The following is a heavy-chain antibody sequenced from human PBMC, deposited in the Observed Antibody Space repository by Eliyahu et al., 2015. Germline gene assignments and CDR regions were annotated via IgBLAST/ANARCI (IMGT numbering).Heavy chain of an antibody. V-gene: IGHV3-23*01. CDR2: ISGSGGST. D-gene: IGHD6-19*01. Sequence: EWVSSISGSGGSTHYADXVKGRFTISRDNYKNTLYLYMKSMRAEDAAVYYCAKDRLAVAGPDYFDSWGQGTLVTVSS. J-gene: IGHJ4*02. CDR3: AKDRLAVAGPDYFDS.